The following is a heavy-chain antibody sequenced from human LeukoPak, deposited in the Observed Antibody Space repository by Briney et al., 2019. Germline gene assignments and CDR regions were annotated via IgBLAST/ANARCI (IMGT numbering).Heavy chain of an antibody. V-gene: IGHV3-15*07. D-gene: IGHD1-26*01. CDR2: IETKAHGGTT. J-gene: IGHJ3*02. CDR1: TYIFSDAW. CDR3: ASPRGATTVRAFYI. Sequence: GGSLRLSCTASTYIFSDAWMNWVRQAPGKRLEWVGRIETKAHGGTTKYAEPVTGRFTISRDDSKNTLYLQMSILKTEDTAVYYCASPRGATTVRAFYIWCQGTMVTVSS.